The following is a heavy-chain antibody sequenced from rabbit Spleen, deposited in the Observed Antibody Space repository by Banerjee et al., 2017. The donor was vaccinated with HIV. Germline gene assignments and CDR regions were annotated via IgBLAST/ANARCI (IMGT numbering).Heavy chain of an antibody. V-gene: IGHV1S45*01. CDR1: GFSFNSGYD. CDR3: ARDVGTSFSTYGMDL. D-gene: IGHD8-1*01. CDR2: IYGGSSGST. Sequence: QEQLEESGGGLVKPGASLTLTCKASGFSFNSGYDMCWVRQAPGKGLEWIACIYGGSSGSTYSATWAKGRFTISKTSSTTVTLQMTSLTAADTATYFCARDVGTSFSTYGMDLWGQGTLVTVS. J-gene: IGHJ6*01.